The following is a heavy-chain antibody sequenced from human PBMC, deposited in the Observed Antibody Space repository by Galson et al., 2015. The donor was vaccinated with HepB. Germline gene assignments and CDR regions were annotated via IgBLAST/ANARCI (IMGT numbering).Heavy chain of an antibody. CDR1: GGTFSTYA. D-gene: IGHD1-26*01. V-gene: IGHV1-69*13. J-gene: IGHJ4*02. CDR3: ASLSGSYQRDDY. Sequence: SVKVSCKASGGTFSTYAVSWVRQAPGQGLERMGGIIPIFGTANYAQKFQGRVTITADESTNTAYMELSSLRSEDTAVYYCASLSGSYQRDDYWGQGTLVTVSS. CDR2: IIPIFGTA.